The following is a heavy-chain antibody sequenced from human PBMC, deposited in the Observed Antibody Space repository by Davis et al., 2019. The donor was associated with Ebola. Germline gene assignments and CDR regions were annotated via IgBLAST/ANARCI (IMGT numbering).Heavy chain of an antibody. J-gene: IGHJ4*02. V-gene: IGHV3-11*04. CDR2: VSNTAKTI. CDR3: ARIIAASAPFDY. Sequence: GGSLRLSCGTSGFTFTDYWMSWVRQAPGKGLEWVSYVSNTAKTIYYADSVKGRFTISRDNARNSVYLQMDSLRAEDTGVYYCARIIAASAPFDYRGQGTPVTVSS. D-gene: IGHD6-13*01. CDR1: GFTFTDYW.